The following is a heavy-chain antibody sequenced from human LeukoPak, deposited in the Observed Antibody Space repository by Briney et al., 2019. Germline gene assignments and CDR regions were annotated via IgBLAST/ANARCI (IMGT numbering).Heavy chain of an antibody. V-gene: IGHV4-4*02. Sequence: SGTLSLTCAVSGGSISSSNWWSWVRQPPGKGLEWIGEIYHSGGTNYNPSLKSRVTISVDKSKNQFSLKLSSVTAADTAVYYCARESSSWYVSRRGWFDPWGQGTLVTVSS. CDR1: GGSISSSNW. CDR3: ARESSSWYVSRRGWFDP. D-gene: IGHD6-13*01. J-gene: IGHJ5*02. CDR2: IYHSGGT.